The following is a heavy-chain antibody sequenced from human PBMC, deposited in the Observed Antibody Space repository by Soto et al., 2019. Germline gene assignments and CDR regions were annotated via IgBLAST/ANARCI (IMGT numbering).Heavy chain of an antibody. CDR1: GDSVSSNSAA. D-gene: IGHD3-10*01. CDR2: TYYRSKWYN. CDR3: ARDRSYYGSGSEHNWFDP. J-gene: IGHJ5*02. V-gene: IGHV6-1*01. Sequence: SQTLSLTCAISGDSVSSNSAAWNWIRQSPSRGLEWLGRTYYRSKWYNDYAVSVKSRITINPDTSKNQFSLRLNSVTPEDTAVYYCARDRSYYGSGSEHNWFDPWGQGTLVTVAS.